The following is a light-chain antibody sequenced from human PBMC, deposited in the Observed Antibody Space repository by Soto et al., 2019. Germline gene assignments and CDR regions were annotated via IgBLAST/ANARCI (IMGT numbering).Light chain of an antibody. CDR1: SSDVGKYNL. J-gene: IGLJ2*01. CDR3: CSYAGGTSVV. CDR2: EDV. V-gene: IGLV2-23*01. Sequence: QSALTQPASLSGSPGQSITISCTGTSSDVGKYNLVSWYQQHPGKAPKLMIYEDVERPSGISNRFSGSKSGNTASLTISGLRTEDEADYYCCSYAGGTSVVFGGGTKVTVL.